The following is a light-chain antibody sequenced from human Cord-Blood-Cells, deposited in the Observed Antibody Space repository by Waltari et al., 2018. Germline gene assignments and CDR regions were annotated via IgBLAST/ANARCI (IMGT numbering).Light chain of an antibody. Sequence: SYELTQPPSVSVSPGQTARITCSGDALPKQYAYWPQQKPGQAPVLVIYKDSERPSGIPERFSGSSSGTTVTLTISGVQAEDEADYYCQSADSSGTYHVVFGGGTKLTVL. V-gene: IGLV3-25*02. CDR1: ALPKQY. CDR3: QSADSSGTYHVV. CDR2: KDS. J-gene: IGLJ2*01.